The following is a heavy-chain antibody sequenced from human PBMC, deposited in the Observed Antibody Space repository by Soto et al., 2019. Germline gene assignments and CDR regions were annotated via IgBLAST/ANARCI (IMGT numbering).Heavy chain of an antibody. J-gene: IGHJ6*01. Sequence: VGSLRLSCASSVFITSEYIMNCVRHSPGKWLEWVSFISSSSTSYTDSLKGRFTVSRDNAKNSLYLQMNSLTVEDTAVYYCARERDDYGDYGDDYYAMDVWGQGTTVTVSS. CDR3: ARERDDYGDYGDDYYAMDV. D-gene: IGHD4-17*01. V-gene: IGHV3-21*01. CDR2: ISSSST. CDR1: VFITSEYI.